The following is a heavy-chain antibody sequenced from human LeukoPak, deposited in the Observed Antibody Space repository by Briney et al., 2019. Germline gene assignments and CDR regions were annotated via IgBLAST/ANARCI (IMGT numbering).Heavy chain of an antibody. CDR3: ARDLRFLESAYYYYMDV. J-gene: IGHJ6*03. D-gene: IGHD3-3*01. CDR1: GGTFSSYA. Sequence: SVKVSCKASGGTFSSYAISWVRQAPGQGLEWMGGIIPIFGTANHAQKFQGRVTITADESTSTAYMELSSLRSEDTAVYYCARDLRFLESAYYYYMDVWGKGTTVTVSS. V-gene: IGHV1-69*01. CDR2: IIPIFGTA.